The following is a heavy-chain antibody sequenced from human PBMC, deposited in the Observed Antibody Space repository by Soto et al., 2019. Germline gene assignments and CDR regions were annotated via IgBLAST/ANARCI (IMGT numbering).Heavy chain of an antibody. CDR2: IIPVFGTE. J-gene: IGHJ4*02. V-gene: IGHV1-69*06. Sequence: QVQLVQSGAEVKKPGSSVKVSCKASGGTFSSYAISWVRQAPGQGLEWMGGIIPVFGTEIYAQKFQGRVTITADKSTNTAYMELSSLRSEDTAVYFCARVGGTGGYTYGLDYWGQGTLVTVSS. CDR3: ARVGGTGGYTYGLDY. D-gene: IGHD5-18*01. CDR1: GGTFSSYA.